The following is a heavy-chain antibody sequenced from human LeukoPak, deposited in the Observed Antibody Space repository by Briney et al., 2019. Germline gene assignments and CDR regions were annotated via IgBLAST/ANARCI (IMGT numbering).Heavy chain of an antibody. CDR3: VGEKNYWGTPY. CDR1: GDSLSTYS. V-gene: IGHV4-59*08. CDR2: IYYSGST. D-gene: IGHD1-7*01. J-gene: IGHJ4*02. Sequence: SETLSLTCTVSGDSLSTYSWSWLRQPPGKRLEYIGYIYYSGSTNYNPSLKSRVTMSVDTSKNQFSLKLNSVTAADTAVYYCVGEKNYWGTPYWGQGTLVTVSS.